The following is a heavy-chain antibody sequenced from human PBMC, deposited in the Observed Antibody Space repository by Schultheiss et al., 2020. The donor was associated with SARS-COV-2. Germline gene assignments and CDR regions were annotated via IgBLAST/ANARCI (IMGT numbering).Heavy chain of an antibody. CDR2: INHSGST. Sequence: SETLSLTCAVYGGSFSGYYWSWIRQPPGKGLEWIGEINHSGSTNYNPSLKSRVTISVDTSKNQFSLKLSSVTAADTAVYYCASGYCSGGSCYPSLLGRWGQGTLVTVSS. D-gene: IGHD2-15*01. J-gene: IGHJ4*02. V-gene: IGHV4-34*01. CDR1: GGSFSGYY. CDR3: ASGYCSGGSCYPSLLGR.